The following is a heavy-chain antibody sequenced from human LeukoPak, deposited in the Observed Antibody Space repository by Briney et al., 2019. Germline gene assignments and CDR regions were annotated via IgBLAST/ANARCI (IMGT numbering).Heavy chain of an antibody. CDR2: ISSSGNTI. CDR1: GFIFSDYY. D-gene: IGHD3-3*01. CDR3: SRDTKFLDY. Sequence: GGSLRLSCATSGFIFSDYYMSWIRQAPGMGLEWISYISSSGNTIYYAESVKGRFTISRDNAKKSLYLQMNSLRADDTAVYYCSRDTKFLDYWGQGILVTVSS. V-gene: IGHV3-11*01. J-gene: IGHJ4*02.